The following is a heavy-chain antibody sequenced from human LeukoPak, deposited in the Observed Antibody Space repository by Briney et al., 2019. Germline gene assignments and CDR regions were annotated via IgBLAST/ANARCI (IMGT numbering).Heavy chain of an antibody. CDR3: ARDLASTPYWELDY. Sequence: GASVKVSCKASGYTFTAYYIHWVRQAPGQGLEWMGRIDPNSGDTKFAQEFQGRVTMTRDTSITTAQMELSRLKSDDTALYYCARDLASTPYWELDYWGQGTLLTVSS. J-gene: IGHJ4*02. CDR2: IDPNSGDT. D-gene: IGHD1-26*01. CDR1: GYTFTAYY. V-gene: IGHV1-2*06.